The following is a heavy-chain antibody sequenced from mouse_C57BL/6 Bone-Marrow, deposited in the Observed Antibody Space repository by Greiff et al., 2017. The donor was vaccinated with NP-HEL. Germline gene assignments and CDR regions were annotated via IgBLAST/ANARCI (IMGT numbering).Heavy chain of an antibody. V-gene: IGHV1-64*01. CDR1: GYTFTSYW. CDR3: APYYSNLYYAMDY. J-gene: IGHJ4*01. CDR2: IHPNSGST. D-gene: IGHD2-5*01. Sequence: QVQLQQPGAELVKPGASVKLSCKASGYTFTSYWMHWVKQRPGQGLEWIGMIHPNSGSTNYNEKFKSKATLTVDKSSSTAYMQLSSLTSEDSAVYYCAPYYSNLYYAMDYWGQGTSVTVSS.